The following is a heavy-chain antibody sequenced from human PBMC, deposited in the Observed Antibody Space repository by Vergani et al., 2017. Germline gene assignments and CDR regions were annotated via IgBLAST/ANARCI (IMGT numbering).Heavy chain of an antibody. V-gene: IGHV3-33*06. J-gene: IGHJ3*01. CDR3: AKVCGXTSCPYGGGAFDV. D-gene: IGHD2-2*01. CDR1: GFTFSSHG. CDR2: IWYDGSNK. Sequence: QVQLVESEGGVVQPGRSLTLSCVASGFTFSSHGMHWVRQAPGKGLEWVAVIWYDGSNKYYGDSVKGRFTISRDNSKNTLYLQMNSLRVEDTATYYCAKVCGXTSCPYGGGAFDVWGHGTMVTVSS.